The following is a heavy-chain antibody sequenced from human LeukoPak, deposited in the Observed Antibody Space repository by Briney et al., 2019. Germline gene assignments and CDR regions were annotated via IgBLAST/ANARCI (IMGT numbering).Heavy chain of an antibody. CDR3: AKDPWFGELLRWFDP. J-gene: IGHJ5*02. CDR1: GFTINNSW. D-gene: IGHD3-10*01. CDR2: ISGSGGST. Sequence: GGSLRLSCAASGFTINNSWMHWVRQAPGKGLEWVSAISGSGGSTYYADSVKGRFTISRDNSKNTLYLQMNSLRAEDTAVYYCAKDPWFGELLRWFDPWGQGTLVTVSS. V-gene: IGHV3-23*01.